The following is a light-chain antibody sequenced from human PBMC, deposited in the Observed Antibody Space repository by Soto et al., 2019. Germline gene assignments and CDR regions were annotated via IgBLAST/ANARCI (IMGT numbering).Light chain of an antibody. CDR3: SSYAGSNNLGV. J-gene: IGLJ1*01. CDR2: SNI. V-gene: IGLV1-40*01. Sequence: QSVLTQPPSVSGAPGQRVTISCTGTSSNIGAGYDVHWYQHLPGTAPKLLIYSNINRPSGVPDRFSGSKSGTSASLAITGLQAEDEADYYCSSYAGSNNLGVFGTGTKVTVL. CDR1: SSNIGAGYD.